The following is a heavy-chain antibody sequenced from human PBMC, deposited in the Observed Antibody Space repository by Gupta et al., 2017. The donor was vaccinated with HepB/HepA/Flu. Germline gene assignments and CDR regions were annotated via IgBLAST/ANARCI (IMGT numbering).Heavy chain of an antibody. CDR3: ARDLGTGDY. Sequence: QIQLVQSGGEVKKPGASVKVACKASGYTFTSYGITWVRQAPGQGLECMGRISTYNGHTNYAQNFQGRVTMTTDTSTQTVYMELKSLTSDDTAFYYCARDLGTGDYWGQGTLVTVSS. CDR1: GYTFTSYG. V-gene: IGHV1-18*01. D-gene: IGHD7-27*01. J-gene: IGHJ4*02. CDR2: ISTYNGHT.